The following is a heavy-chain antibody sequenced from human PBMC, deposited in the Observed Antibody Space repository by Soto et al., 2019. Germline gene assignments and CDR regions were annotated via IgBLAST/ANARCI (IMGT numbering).Heavy chain of an antibody. J-gene: IGHJ4*02. CDR2: IWYDGSNK. V-gene: IGHV3-33*01. CDR1: GFTFSSYG. Sequence: PGGSLRLCCAASGFTFSSYGMHWVRQAPGKGLEWVAVIWYDGSNKYYADSVKGRFTISRDNSKNTLYLQMNSLRAEDTAVYYCAREGVNYYDSSYFDYWGQGTLVTVSS. CDR3: AREGVNYYDSSYFDY. D-gene: IGHD3-22*01.